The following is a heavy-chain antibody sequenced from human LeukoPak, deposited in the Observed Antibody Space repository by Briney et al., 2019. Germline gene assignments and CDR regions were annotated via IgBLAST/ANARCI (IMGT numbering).Heavy chain of an antibody. Sequence: GGSPRLSCAASGFTFSSYGMHWVRQAPGKGLEWVAVISYDGSNKYYADSVKGRFTISRDNSKNTLYLQKNSLRAEDTAVYYCAKDASGTRRVFHYWGQGTLVTVSS. CDR2: ISYDGSNK. D-gene: IGHD3-10*01. CDR1: GFTFSSYG. J-gene: IGHJ4*02. V-gene: IGHV3-30*18. CDR3: AKDASGTRRVFHY.